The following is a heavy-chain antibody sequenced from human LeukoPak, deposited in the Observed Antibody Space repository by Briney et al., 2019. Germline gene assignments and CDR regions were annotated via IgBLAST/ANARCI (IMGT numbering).Heavy chain of an antibody. CDR1: GGSFSGYY. D-gene: IGHD1-26*01. J-gene: IGHJ4*02. CDR2: INHSGST. Sequence: SETLSLTCAVYGGSFSGYYWCWIRQPPGKGLEWIGEINHSGSTNYNPSLKSRVTISVDTSKNQFSLKLTSVTAADTAIYYCARLSGAPVRHPRYHFDYWGQGTLVTVSS. V-gene: IGHV4-34*01. CDR3: ARLSGAPVRHPRYHFDY.